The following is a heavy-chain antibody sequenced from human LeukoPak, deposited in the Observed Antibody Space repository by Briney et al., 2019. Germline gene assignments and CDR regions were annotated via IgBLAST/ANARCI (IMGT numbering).Heavy chain of an antibody. D-gene: IGHD3-22*01. CDR1: GGSFSGYY. J-gene: IGHJ4*02. CDR3: ARDNYDSSGYYYVDY. Sequence: PSETLSLTCAVYGGSFSGYYWSWIRQPPGKGLEWIGEISHSGSTNYNPSLKSRVTISVDTSKNQFSLNVNSVTAADTAVYYCARDNYDSSGYYYVDYWGQGTLVTVSS. CDR2: ISHSGST. V-gene: IGHV4-34*01.